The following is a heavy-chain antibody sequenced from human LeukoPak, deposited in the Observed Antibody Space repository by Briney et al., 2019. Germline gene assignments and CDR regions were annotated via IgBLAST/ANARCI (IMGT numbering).Heavy chain of an antibody. CDR3: ARERRSGTYYYFDY. CDR2: IYYNGYT. CDR1: GGSISSYY. D-gene: IGHD3-10*01. J-gene: IGHJ4*02. Sequence: SETLSLTCTVSGGSISSYYWNWLRQPPGKGLEWIGYIYYNGYTNYNPSLKSRVSMSVDTSKNQFSLKLSSVTAADTAVYYCARERRSGTYYYFDYWGQGILVTVSS. V-gene: IGHV4-59*01.